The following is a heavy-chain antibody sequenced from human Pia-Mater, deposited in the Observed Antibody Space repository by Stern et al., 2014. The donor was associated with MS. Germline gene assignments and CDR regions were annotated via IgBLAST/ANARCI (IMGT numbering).Heavy chain of an antibody. Sequence: QVQLVQSGAEVRRPGASVKGSCTASGYTFTGHYVHWVRQAPGQGLEWMGRIGPTSGATHFAQKFQGRVTLTRDTSISTAYMELSSLTSDDTAVYYCARQYSSYPDYWGQGTLVTVSS. D-gene: IGHD4-11*01. CDR3: ARQYSSYPDY. CDR1: GYTFTGHY. V-gene: IGHV1-2*06. J-gene: IGHJ4*02. CDR2: IGPTSGAT.